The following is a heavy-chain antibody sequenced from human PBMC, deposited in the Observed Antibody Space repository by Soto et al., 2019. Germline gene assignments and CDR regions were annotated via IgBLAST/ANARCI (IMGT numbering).Heavy chain of an antibody. V-gene: IGHV4-4*07. CDR3: ARVRGEYTSSWFWYFSH. D-gene: IGHD6-13*01. J-gene: IGHJ2*01. CDR2: LNIAGTI. CDR1: GASISSFN. Sequence: SETLSLTCSVSGASISSFNWNWVRQPAGKGPEWVGRLNIAGTINYNPSLKSRITMSMDTSKNQISLHLRSVTAADTAIYYCARVRGEYTSSWFWYFSHWGHGTQVTVS.